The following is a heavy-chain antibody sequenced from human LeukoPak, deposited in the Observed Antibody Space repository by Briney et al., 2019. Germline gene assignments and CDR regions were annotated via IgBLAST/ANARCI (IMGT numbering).Heavy chain of an antibody. CDR3: ARDIDYYDSSGYYYSFFYYYYGMDV. CDR2: IKQDGSEK. J-gene: IGHJ6*02. D-gene: IGHD3-22*01. V-gene: IGHV3-7*03. CDR1: GFTFRIYW. Sequence: GGSLRLSCAASGFTFRIYWMTWVRQAPGKGLEWVGNIKQDGSEKYYVDSVKGRFTISRDNAKNSLYLQMNSLRAGDTAVYYCARDIDYYDSSGYYYSFFYYYYGMDVWGQGTTVTVSS.